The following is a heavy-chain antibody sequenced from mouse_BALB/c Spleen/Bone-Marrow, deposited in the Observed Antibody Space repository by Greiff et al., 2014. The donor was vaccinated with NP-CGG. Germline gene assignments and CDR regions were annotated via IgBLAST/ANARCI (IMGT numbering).Heavy chain of an antibody. CDR3: AIRTRSYYYHPLGFSY. CDR2: INPYNGDT. CDR1: GYSFTAYY. J-gene: IGHJ3*01. D-gene: IGHD2-10*01. Sequence: SGPEVVKPGASVKISCKASGYSFTAYYIHWVKQSHVKSLEWIGRINPYNGDTSYNQNFKDRANLTVEKSSSIAYMEVHSLTSEDSAVYYCAIRTRSYYYHPLGFSYWGLETLITVSA. V-gene: IGHV1-31*01.